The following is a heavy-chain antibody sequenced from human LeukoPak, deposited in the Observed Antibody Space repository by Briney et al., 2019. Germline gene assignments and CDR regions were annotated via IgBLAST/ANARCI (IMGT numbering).Heavy chain of an antibody. J-gene: IGHJ4*02. D-gene: IGHD1-1*01. CDR1: GFTFSSHA. V-gene: IGHV3-23*01. CDR2: ISGSGSST. Sequence: GGSLRLSCAASGFTFSSHAMSWVRQAPGKGLEWVSAISGSGSSTYYADSVKGRFTISRDNSKNTLYLQMNSLRAEDTAVYYCAKDATKGYGTNYWGQGTLVTVSS. CDR3: AKDATKGYGTNY.